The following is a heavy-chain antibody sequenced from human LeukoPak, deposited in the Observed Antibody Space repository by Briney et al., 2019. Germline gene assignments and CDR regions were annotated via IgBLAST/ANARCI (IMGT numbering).Heavy chain of an antibody. V-gene: IGHV1-69*13. CDR3: AGESYDFWSGSRGGYFDY. D-gene: IGHD3-3*01. CDR1: GGTFSSYA. Sequence: GASVKVSCKASGGTFSSYAISWVRQAPGQGLEWMGGIIPIFGTANYAQKFQGRVTITADESTSTAYMELSSLRSEDTAVYYCAGESYDFWSGSRGGYFDYWGQGTLVTVSS. CDR2: IIPIFGTA. J-gene: IGHJ4*02.